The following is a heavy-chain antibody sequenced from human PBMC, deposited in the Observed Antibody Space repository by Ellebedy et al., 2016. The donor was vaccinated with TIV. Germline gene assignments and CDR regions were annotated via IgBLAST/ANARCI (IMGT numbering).Heavy chain of an antibody. CDR2: IVGSGA. V-gene: IGHV3-23*01. Sequence: GESLKISCAASGFTFSPYAMAWVRQAPGKGLEWVSGIVGSGAEKYADSVKGRFTISRDNSKRTVDLQMRSVRAEDTAVYFCAKDRTSSDGYWVFDSWGQGTMVSVSS. CDR3: AKDRTSSDGYWVFDS. CDR1: GFTFSPYA. D-gene: IGHD2-21*02. J-gene: IGHJ4*02.